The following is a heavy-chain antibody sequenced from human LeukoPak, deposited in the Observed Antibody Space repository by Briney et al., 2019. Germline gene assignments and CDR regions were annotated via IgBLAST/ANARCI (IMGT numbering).Heavy chain of an antibody. D-gene: IGHD3-3*01. J-gene: IGHJ4*02. Sequence: ASVKVSCKASGYTFTSYYMHWVRQAPGQGPEWMGIINPSGGSTSYAQKFQGRVTMTRDMSTSTVYMELSSLRSEDTAVYYCAREPYDFWSGYDLDYWGQGTLVTVSS. CDR3: AREPYDFWSGYDLDY. CDR2: INPSGGST. CDR1: GYTFTSYY. V-gene: IGHV1-46*01.